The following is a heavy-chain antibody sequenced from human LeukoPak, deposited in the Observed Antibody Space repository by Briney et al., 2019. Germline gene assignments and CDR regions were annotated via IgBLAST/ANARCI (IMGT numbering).Heavy chain of an antibody. D-gene: IGHD4-17*01. CDR1: GFTFGDYA. V-gene: IGHV3-11*01. CDR3: ARDGTVTTKLYYYYMDV. CDR2: VIGRGGSE. Sequence: GGSLRLSCAASGFTFGDYAMHWVRQAPGKGLEWVSIVIGRGGSEYYADSVKGRFTISRDNAKNSLYLQMNSLRAEDTAVYYCARDGTVTTKLYYYYMDVWGKGTTVTVSS. J-gene: IGHJ6*03.